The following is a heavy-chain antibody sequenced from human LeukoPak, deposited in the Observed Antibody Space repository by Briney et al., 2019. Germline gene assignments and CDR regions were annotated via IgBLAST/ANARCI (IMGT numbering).Heavy chain of an antibody. D-gene: IGHD2-2*01. CDR3: ARGRGIVVVPAAFDY. V-gene: IGHV3-20*04. CDR2: VNSNGGRT. CDR1: GYTFDDYG. J-gene: IGHJ4*02. Sequence: EGSVRLSCAASGYTFDDYGMSWVRQAPGKGLEWIGGVNSNGGRTGYADSLKGRFTISRDNAKNSLYMQVNSLRAEDTAVSYWARGRGIVVVPAAFDYWGQGTLVTVAS.